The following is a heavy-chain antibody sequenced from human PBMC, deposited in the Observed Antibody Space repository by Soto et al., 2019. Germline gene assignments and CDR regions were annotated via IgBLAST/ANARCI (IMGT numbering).Heavy chain of an antibody. J-gene: IGHJ4*02. D-gene: IGHD3-22*01. V-gene: IGHV3-30-3*01. Sequence: GGSLRLSCAASGFTFSSYAMHWVRQAPGKGLEWVAVISYDGSNKYYADSVKGRFTISRDNSKNTLYLQMNRLRAEDTAVYYCARADSSGYYYGLFGYWGQGTLVPASS. CDR2: ISYDGSNK. CDR3: ARADSSGYYYGLFGY. CDR1: GFTFSSYA.